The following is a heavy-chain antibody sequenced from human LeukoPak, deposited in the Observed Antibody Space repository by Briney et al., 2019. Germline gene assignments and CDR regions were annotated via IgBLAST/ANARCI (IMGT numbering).Heavy chain of an antibody. D-gene: IGHD2-2*01. CDR3: AKDEVVPGYYYTDV. CDR2: FSGSGSST. J-gene: IGHJ6*03. Sequence: GGSLRLSCAASGFTLSSYAMSWVRQAPGKGLEWVSGFSGSGSSTFYADSVKGRFTISRDNSKNTMYLQMNSLNAEDTAVYYCAKDEVVPGYYYTDVWGRGTTVTISS. CDR1: GFTLSSYA. V-gene: IGHV3-23*01.